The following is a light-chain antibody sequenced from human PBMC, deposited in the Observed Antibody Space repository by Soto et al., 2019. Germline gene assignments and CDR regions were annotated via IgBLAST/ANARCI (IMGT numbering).Light chain of an antibody. CDR2: GAS. CDR3: QQYNNWPPFT. J-gene: IGKJ3*01. Sequence: EIVMTQSPATLSVSPGERATLSCRASQSVSSNLAWYQQKPGQGPRLLIYGASTRVTGIPARFSGSGSGTDFTLTISRLQSEDFAVYYCQQYNNWPPFTFGPGTKVDIK. CDR1: QSVSSN. V-gene: IGKV3-15*01.